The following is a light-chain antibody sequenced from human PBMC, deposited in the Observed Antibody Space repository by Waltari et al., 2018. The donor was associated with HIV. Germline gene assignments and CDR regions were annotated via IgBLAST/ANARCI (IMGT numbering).Light chain of an antibody. CDR3: CSFAGSYTLV. CDR2: DVT. CDR1: SSAIGAYNY. Sequence: QSALTQPRSVSGSPGQSVTISCTGTSSAIGAYNYVSWYQQHPGKAPKLMIYDVTKRPSGVPDRFSGSKSGNTASLTISGLQAEDEAAYYCCSFAGSYTLVFGGGTKLTVL. V-gene: IGLV2-11*01. J-gene: IGLJ3*02.